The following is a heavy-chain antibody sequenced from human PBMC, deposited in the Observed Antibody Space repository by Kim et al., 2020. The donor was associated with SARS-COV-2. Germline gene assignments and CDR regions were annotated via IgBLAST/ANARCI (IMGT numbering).Heavy chain of an antibody. Sequence: NPTYAQGFTGRFVFSLDTSVSTAYLQISSLKAEDTAVYYCASGQLWNMDVWGQGTTVTVSS. J-gene: IGHJ6*02. CDR2: NP. D-gene: IGHD5-18*01. V-gene: IGHV7-4-1*02. CDR3: ASGQLWNMDV.